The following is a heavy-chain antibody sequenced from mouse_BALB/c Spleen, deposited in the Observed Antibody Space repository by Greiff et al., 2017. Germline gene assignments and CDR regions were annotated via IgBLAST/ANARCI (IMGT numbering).Heavy chain of an antibody. J-gene: IGHJ3*01. D-gene: IGHD3-1*01. CDR1: GYSFTSYW. Sequence: VQLQQSGPQLVRPGASEKISCKASGYSFTSYWMHWVKQRPGQGLEWIGMIDPSDSETRLNQKFKDKATLTVDKSSSTAYMQLSSPTSEDSAVYYCARGKAARAPAWFAYWGQGTLVTVSA. CDR2: IDPSDSET. CDR3: ARGKAARAPAWFAY. V-gene: IGHV1S127*01.